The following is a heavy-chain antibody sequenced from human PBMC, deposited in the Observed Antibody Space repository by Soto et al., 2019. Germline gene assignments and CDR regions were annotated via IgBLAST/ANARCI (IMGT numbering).Heavy chain of an antibody. J-gene: IGHJ6*02. CDR1: GYSFTSYW. V-gene: IGHV5-10-1*01. CDR2: FDPSDSYT. Sequence: PVESLKISCKGSGYSFTSYWISWVRQMPGKGLEWMGRFDPSDSYTNYSPSFQGHVTISADKSISTAYLQWSSLKASDTAMYYCASSPRGYCSSTSCRELGNYYGMDVWGQGTTVTVS. CDR3: ASSPRGYCSSTSCRELGNYYGMDV. D-gene: IGHD2-2*01.